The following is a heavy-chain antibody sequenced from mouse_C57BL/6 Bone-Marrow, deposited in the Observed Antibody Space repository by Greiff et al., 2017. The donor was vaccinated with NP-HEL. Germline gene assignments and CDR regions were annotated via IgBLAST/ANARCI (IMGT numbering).Heavy chain of an antibody. CDR1: GYTFTSYW. CDR2: IDPSDSYT. CDR3: ANPAIYYGNYWFAY. J-gene: IGHJ3*01. Sequence: VQLQQPGAELVRPGTSVKLSCKASGYTFTSYWMHWVKQRPGQGLEWIGVIDPSDSYTNYNQKFKGKATLSVDTSSSTAYMQLSSLTSEDSAVYYCANPAIYYGNYWFAYWGQGTLVTVSA. D-gene: IGHD2-1*01. V-gene: IGHV1-59*01.